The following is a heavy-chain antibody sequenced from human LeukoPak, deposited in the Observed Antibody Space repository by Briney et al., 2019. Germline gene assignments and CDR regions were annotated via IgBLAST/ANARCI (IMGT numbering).Heavy chain of an antibody. V-gene: IGHV1-18*01. D-gene: IGHD6-19*01. Sequence: ASVKVSCKASGYTFTSYGISWVRQAPGQGLEWMGWISAYSGNTNYAQKLQGRVTMTTDTSTSTAYMELRSLRSDDTAVYYCAVAVAHYYYMDVWGKGTTVTVSS. CDR3: AVAVAHYYYMDV. CDR2: ISAYSGNT. J-gene: IGHJ6*03. CDR1: GYTFTSYG.